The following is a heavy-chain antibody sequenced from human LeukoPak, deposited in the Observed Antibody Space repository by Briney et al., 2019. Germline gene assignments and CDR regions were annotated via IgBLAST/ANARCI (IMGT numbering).Heavy chain of an antibody. V-gene: IGHV4-59*01. CDR2: IYYSGST. CDR1: GGSISSYY. Sequence: SETLSLTCTVSGGSISSYYWSWIRQPPGKGLEWIGHIYYSGSTNYNPSLKSRVTISVDTSKNQFSLKLSSVTAADTAVYYCARVPRGAAPSGYFDYWGQGTLVTVSS. D-gene: IGHD3-3*01. CDR3: ARVPRGAAPSGYFDY. J-gene: IGHJ4*02.